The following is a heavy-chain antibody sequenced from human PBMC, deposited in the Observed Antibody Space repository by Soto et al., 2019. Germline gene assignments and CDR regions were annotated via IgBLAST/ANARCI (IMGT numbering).Heavy chain of an antibody. J-gene: IGHJ5*02. V-gene: IGHV1-69*02. Sequence: QVQLVQSGAEVKKPGSSVKVSCKASGGSSSRHTINWVRQAPGQGLEWIGSMIYILGITNYAQKFQGRVTIPGDKSTSTAYMELSGLGSDDTAVYYCARHINVGYGDCGDGRRNHWGQGSLVTVSS. CDR2: MIYILGIT. CDR1: GGSSSRHT. D-gene: IGHD4-17*01. CDR3: ARHINVGYGDCGDGRRNH.